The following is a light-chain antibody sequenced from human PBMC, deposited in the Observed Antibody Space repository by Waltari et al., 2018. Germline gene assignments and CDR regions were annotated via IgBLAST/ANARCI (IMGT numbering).Light chain of an antibody. CDR3: QHTFETPYS. CDR2: AAS. J-gene: IGKJ2*01. V-gene: IGKV1-39*01. Sequence: DIQMTQSPSSLSASVGDTVTVTCRASQNIRTHLNWYQQKPATAPKLLLYAASTLHRGVPSRFSASASGTDFTLTVTNLQPDDFATYYCQHTFETPYSFGQGTKLESK. CDR1: QNIRTH.